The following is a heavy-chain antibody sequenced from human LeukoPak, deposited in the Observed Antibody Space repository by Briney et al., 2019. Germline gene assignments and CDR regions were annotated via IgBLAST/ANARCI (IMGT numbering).Heavy chain of an antibody. Sequence: GRSLRLSCAASGFTFSSYDMHWVRQATGKGLEWVSAIGTAGDTYYPGSVKGRFTISRENAKNSLYLQMNSLRAGDTAVYYCARESDSGSYYYGMDVWGQGTTVTISS. CDR2: IGTAGDT. V-gene: IGHV3-13*04. CDR1: GFTFSSYD. D-gene: IGHD1-26*01. J-gene: IGHJ6*02. CDR3: ARESDSGSYYYGMDV.